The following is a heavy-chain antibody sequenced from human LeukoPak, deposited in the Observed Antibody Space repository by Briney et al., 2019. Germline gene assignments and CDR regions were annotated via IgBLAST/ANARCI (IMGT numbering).Heavy chain of an antibody. J-gene: IGHJ4*02. CDR1: GFTFSTYA. Sequence: GGSLRLSCAASGFTFSTYAVNWVRQAPGKGLEWVSDISPSSDIISYADSVKGRFIISRDYAKESLHLQMNSLRVEDSAVYYCARETVAGTFDYWGQGTQVTVSS. CDR3: ARETVAGTFDY. D-gene: IGHD6-19*01. CDR2: ISPSSDII. V-gene: IGHV3-48*04.